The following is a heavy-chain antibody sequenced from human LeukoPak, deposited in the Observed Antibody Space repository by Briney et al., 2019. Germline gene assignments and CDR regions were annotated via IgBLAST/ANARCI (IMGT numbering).Heavy chain of an antibody. J-gene: IGHJ4*02. Sequence: PGGSLRLSCAASGFIFSDYSMNWVRQAPGKGLEWVSDISSSSSTIHYAQSVKGQFTISRDNAKNSVYLQMNSLRAEDTAVYYCAREYCSGRTCYGFDYWGQGTLVTVSS. CDR1: GFIFSDYS. CDR3: AREYCSGRTCYGFDY. D-gene: IGHD2-15*01. CDR2: ISSSSSTI. V-gene: IGHV3-48*01.